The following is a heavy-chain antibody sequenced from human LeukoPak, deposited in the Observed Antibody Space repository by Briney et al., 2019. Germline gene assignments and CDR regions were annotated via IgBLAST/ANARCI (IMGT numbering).Heavy chain of an antibody. V-gene: IGHV3-66*01. CDR1: GFTVSSNY. CDR2: IYGGGST. Sequence: AGGSLRLSCAVSGFTVSSNYMSWVRQAPGKGLEWVSVIYGGGSTYYADSVEGRFTISRDNSKNPLYLQMNSLRAEDTAVYYCARAASVAGTYALNHWGQGTLVTVSS. CDR3: ARAASVAGTYALNH. D-gene: IGHD6-19*01. J-gene: IGHJ4*02.